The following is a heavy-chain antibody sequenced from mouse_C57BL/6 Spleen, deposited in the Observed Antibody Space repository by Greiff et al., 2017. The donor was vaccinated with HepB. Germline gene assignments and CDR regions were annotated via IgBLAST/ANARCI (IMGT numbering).Heavy chain of an antibody. CDR3: ASRRGSSYDWYFDV. J-gene: IGHJ1*03. CDR2: IDPEDGET. CDR1: GFNFKDYY. Sequence: VQLQQSGAELVKPGASVKLSCTASGFNFKDYYMHWVKQRTKQGLEWIGRIDPEDGETKYAPKFQGKDTITADTSSNTAYLQLSSLTSEDTAVYYCASRRGSSYDWYFDVWGTGTTVTVSS. V-gene: IGHV14-2*01. D-gene: IGHD1-1*01.